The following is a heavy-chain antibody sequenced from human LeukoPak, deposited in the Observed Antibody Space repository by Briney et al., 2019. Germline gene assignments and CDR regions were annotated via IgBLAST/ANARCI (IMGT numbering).Heavy chain of an antibody. Sequence: SVKVSCKASGYTFTGYYMHWVRQAPGQGPEWMGRIIPILGIANYAQKFQGRVTITADKSTSTAYMELSSLRSEDTAVYYCASTFSTFFDYWGQGTLVTVSS. CDR3: ASTFSTFFDY. J-gene: IGHJ4*02. CDR1: GYTFTGYY. D-gene: IGHD2/OR15-2a*01. CDR2: IIPILGIA. V-gene: IGHV1-69*02.